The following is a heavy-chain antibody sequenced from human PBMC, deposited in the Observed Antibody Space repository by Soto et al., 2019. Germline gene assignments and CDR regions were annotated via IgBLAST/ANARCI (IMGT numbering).Heavy chain of an antibody. D-gene: IGHD2-2*01. CDR3: AKQYQLLSWFDS. V-gene: IGHV3-23*01. J-gene: IGHJ5*01. CDR1: GFTFSSFA. CDR2: ISTSGRT. Sequence: EVQLLESGGGLVQLGGSLRLSCAASGFTFSSFALSWVRQAPGQGLEWVSSISTSGRTYYADSVKGRFTISRDNSKNTLSLQMNSLRADDTAVYYCAKQYQLLSWFDSWGQGTLVTVSS.